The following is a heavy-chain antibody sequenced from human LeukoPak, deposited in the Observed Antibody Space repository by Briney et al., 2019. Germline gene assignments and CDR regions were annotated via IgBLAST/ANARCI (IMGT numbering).Heavy chain of an antibody. V-gene: IGHV4-59*01. J-gene: IGHJ4*02. CDR1: GGSLSSYY. D-gene: IGHD6-19*01. CDR3: ARHLDSNGWYVIDY. Sequence: PSETLSLTCTVSGGSLSSYYWSWIRQPPGKGLEWIGYIYYSGSTNYNPSLKSRVTISVDTSKNQFSLKLSSETAADTAVYYCARHLDSNGWYVIDYWGQGTLVTVSS. CDR2: IYYSGST.